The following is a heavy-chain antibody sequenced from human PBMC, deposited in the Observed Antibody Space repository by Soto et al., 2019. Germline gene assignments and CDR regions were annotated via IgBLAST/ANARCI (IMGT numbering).Heavy chain of an antibody. V-gene: IGHV4-59*08. CDR2: IYYSGST. CDR1: GGSISSYY. Sequence: PSETLSLTCTVSGGSISSYYWSWIRQPPGKGLEWIGYIYYSGSTYYNPSLKSRVTISVDTSKNQFSLKLSSVTAADTAVYYCARDVQSSGWYKFDYWGQGTLVTVSS. J-gene: IGHJ4*02. CDR3: ARDVQSSGWYKFDY. D-gene: IGHD6-19*01.